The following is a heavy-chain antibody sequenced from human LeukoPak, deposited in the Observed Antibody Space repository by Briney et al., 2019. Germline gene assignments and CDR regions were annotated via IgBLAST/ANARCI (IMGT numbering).Heavy chain of an antibody. CDR2: IWSDGSNK. Sequence: GRSLRLSCAASGFTFSSYVMHWVRQAPGKGLEWVAVIWSDGSNKYYADSVKGRFTISRDNSKKTLYLQMNSLRAEDTAVYYCARDGYNEEDWYFDLWGRGILVTVSS. D-gene: IGHD5-24*01. CDR3: ARDGYNEEDWYFDL. V-gene: IGHV3-33*01. J-gene: IGHJ2*01. CDR1: GFTFSSYV.